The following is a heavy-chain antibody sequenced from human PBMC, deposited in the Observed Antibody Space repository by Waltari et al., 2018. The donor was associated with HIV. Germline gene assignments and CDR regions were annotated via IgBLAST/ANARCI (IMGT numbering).Heavy chain of an antibody. CDR1: GGSISSYS. V-gene: IGHV4-4*07. Sequence: QVQLEESGPGLVKPSETLSLTCTVSGGSISSYSWSWIRLPAGKGLEWIGRIYTSGSTNYNPSLKSRVTLSVDTSMNQFSLKLSSVTAADTAVYYCARGLRLGELSFYKYAFDIWGQGTMVTVSS. CDR2: IYTSGST. D-gene: IGHD3-16*02. CDR3: ARGLRLGELSFYKYAFDI. J-gene: IGHJ3*02.